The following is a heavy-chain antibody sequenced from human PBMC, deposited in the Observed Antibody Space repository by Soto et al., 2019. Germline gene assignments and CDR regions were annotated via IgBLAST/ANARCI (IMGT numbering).Heavy chain of an antibody. CDR3: ARGITGTNLYYYYGMDV. D-gene: IGHD1-7*01. Sequence: SHTLSLTCAISGDSVSSNSAAWNWIRPSPSRGLEWLGRTYYRSKWYNDYAVSVKRRITIDPDTSKNQFSLQLNSVTPEDTAVYYCARGITGTNLYYYYGMDVWGQGTTVTVSS. V-gene: IGHV6-1*01. CDR2: TYYRSKWYN. CDR1: GDSVSSNSAA. J-gene: IGHJ6*02.